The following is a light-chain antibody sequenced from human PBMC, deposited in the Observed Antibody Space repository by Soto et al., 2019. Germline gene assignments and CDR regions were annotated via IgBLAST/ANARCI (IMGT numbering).Light chain of an antibody. Sequence: QSVLTQPASVSGSPGQSITISCTGTSSDVGGYNYVAWYQQHPAKAPKLMIYEVSDRPSGVSNRFSGSKSGNTASLTISGLQAEDEAEYYCSSYTSNNTLVFGPGTKVTVL. CDR1: SSDVGGYNY. CDR3: SSYTSNNTLV. J-gene: IGLJ1*01. V-gene: IGLV2-14*01. CDR2: EVS.